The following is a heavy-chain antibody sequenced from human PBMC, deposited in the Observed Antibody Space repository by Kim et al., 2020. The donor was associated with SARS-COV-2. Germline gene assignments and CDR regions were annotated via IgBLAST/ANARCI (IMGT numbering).Heavy chain of an antibody. CDR2: ISYDGSNK. J-gene: IGHJ5*01. V-gene: IGHV3-30*04. CDR3: ARGTYYGSGSYYTEDNW. CDR1: GFTFSSYA. Sequence: GGSLRLSCAASGFTFSSYAMHWVRQAPGKGLEWVAVISYDGSNKYYADSVKGRFTISRDNSKNTLYLQMNSLRAEDTAVYYCARGTYYGSGSYYTEDNW. D-gene: IGHD3-10*01.